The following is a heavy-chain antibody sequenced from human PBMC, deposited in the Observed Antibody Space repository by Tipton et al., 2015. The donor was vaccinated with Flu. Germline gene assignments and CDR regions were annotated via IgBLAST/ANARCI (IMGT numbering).Heavy chain of an antibody. V-gene: IGHV4-38-2*01. CDR1: GYSISSGYY. CDR3: ARNYGSGSYYKVGYYYYGMDV. D-gene: IGHD3-10*01. CDR2: IYTSGST. J-gene: IGHJ6*02. Sequence: TLSLTCAVSGYSISSGYYWGWIRQPPGKGLEWIGSIYTSGSTNYNPSLKSRVTISVDTSKNQFSLKLSSVTAADTAVYYCARNYGSGSYYKVGYYYYGMDVWGQGTTVTVSS.